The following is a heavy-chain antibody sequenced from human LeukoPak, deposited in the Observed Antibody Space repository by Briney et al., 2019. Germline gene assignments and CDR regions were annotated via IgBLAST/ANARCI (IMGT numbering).Heavy chain of an antibody. CDR1: GGSISSTNYY. D-gene: IGHD2-2*01. CDR2: IYYSGST. Sequence: SETLSLTCTVSGGSISSTNYYWGWIRQPPGKGLEWIGSIYYSGSTYYNPSLKSRVIISVATSKNQFSLKLSSVTAADTAVYYCARGGYCSSTSCYAFDIWGQGTMVTVSS. J-gene: IGHJ3*02. V-gene: IGHV4-39*01. CDR3: ARGGYCSSTSCYAFDI.